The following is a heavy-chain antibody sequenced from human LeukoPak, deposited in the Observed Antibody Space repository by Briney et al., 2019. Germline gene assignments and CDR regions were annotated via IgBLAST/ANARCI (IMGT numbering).Heavy chain of an antibody. CDR2: IYPGDSDT. CDR1: GSRFTSYW. D-gene: IGHD3-10*01. CDR3: ARIFMVPNAFDI. Sequence: GGPLQISCKGSGSRFTSYWIGWVRQMHGKGLEWVGIIYPGDSDTRYSPSFQGQVTISADKSISTAYLQWSSLKASDTAMYYCARIFMVPNAFDIWGQGTMVTVSS. J-gene: IGHJ3*02. V-gene: IGHV5-51*01.